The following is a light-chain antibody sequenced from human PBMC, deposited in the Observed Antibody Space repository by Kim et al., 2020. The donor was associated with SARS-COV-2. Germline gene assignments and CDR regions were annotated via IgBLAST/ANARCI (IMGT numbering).Light chain of an antibody. CDR2: GAS. CDR1: QSVSSN. J-gene: IGKJ2*01. V-gene: IGKV3-15*01. Sequence: VSPGARATLSRRASQSVSSNLAWYQRKPGQAPRLLIYGASTRATGIPARFSGSGSGTDFTLTISSLQSEDFAVYYCQQYNDWPPYTFGQGTKLEI. CDR3: QQYNDWPPYT.